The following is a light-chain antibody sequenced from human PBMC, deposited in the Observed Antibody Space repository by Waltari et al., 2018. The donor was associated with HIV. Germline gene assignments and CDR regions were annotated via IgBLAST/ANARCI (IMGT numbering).Light chain of an antibody. CDR2: EVT. J-gene: IGLJ2*01. V-gene: IGLV2-8*01. Sequence: QSALTQPPSASGSPGQSVNISCTGANGEISDYNYASWYQQHSDRPPKLIIFEVTKRPSGVPDRFSGSKSGNTASLFVSGLQPEDEATYFCSSFAGTHKLFGGGTKLTVL. CDR3: SSFAGTHKL. CDR1: NGEISDYNY.